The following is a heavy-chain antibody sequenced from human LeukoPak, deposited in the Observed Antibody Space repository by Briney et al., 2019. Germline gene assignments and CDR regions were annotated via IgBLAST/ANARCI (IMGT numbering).Heavy chain of an antibody. CDR1: GFTFDDNG. CDR3: AKDGRYYDSSEDY. CDR2: INWNGGST. J-gene: IGHJ4*02. V-gene: IGHV3-20*04. Sequence: PGGSLRLSCAASGFTFDDNGMSWVRQAPGKGLEWVSGINWNGGSTNYADSVKGRFTISRDNAKNSLYLQMNSLRAEDTAVYYCAKDGRYYDSSEDYWGQGTLVTVSS. D-gene: IGHD3-22*01.